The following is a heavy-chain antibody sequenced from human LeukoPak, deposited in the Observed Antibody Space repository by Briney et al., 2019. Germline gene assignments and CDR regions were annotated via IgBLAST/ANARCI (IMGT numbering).Heavy chain of an antibody. CDR3: ARAQALYSGYDQFDY. CDR2: INSDGSST. J-gene: IGHJ4*02. D-gene: IGHD5-12*01. CDR1: GFTFSSYW. V-gene: IGHV3-74*01. Sequence: GGSLRLCCAASGFTFSSYWMHWVRQAPGKGLVWVSRINSDGSSTSYADSVKGRFTISRDNAKNTLYLQMNSLRAEDTAVYYCARAQALYSGYDQFDYWGQGTLVTVSS.